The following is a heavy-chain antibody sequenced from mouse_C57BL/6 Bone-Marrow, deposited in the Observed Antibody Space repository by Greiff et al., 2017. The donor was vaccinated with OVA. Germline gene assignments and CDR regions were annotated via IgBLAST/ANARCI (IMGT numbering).Heavy chain of an antibody. J-gene: IGHJ3*01. Sequence: QVQLQQSGAELVKPGASVKISCKASGYAFSSYWMNWVKQRPGKGLAWIGQIYTGDGDTNYNGKFKGKGTLTADKSSSTAYMQLSSLTSEDSAVYFCAREPYGHNGGWFAYWGQGTLVTVSA. CDR1: GYAFSSYW. D-gene: IGHD1-1*02. CDR3: AREPYGHNGGWFAY. V-gene: IGHV1-80*01. CDR2: IYTGDGDT.